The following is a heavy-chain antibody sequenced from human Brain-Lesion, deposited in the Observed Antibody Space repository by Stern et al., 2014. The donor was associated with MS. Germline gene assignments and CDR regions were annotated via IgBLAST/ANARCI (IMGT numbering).Heavy chain of an antibody. J-gene: IGHJ4*02. D-gene: IGHD5-18*01. Sequence: VQLVESGPGLVKPSDTLSLTCSVSGDSLSSSTFYWGWIRQPPGKGPEWIGSVYYSGNTHYHPSLKSRVTISVDTSKTQFSLRLPSVTAADTAVYYCARHQLGYGYAYLRYWGQGTLVTVSS. CDR2: VYYSGNT. CDR1: GDSLSSSTFY. V-gene: IGHV4-39*01. CDR3: ARHQLGYGYAYLRY.